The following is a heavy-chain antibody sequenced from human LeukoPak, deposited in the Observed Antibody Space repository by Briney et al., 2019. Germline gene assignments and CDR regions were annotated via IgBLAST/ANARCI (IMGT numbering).Heavy chain of an antibody. Sequence: PSGTLSLTCAVSGGSISSSNWWSWVRQPPGKGLEWIGEIYHSESTNYNPSLKSRVTISIDKSKNQFSLKLSSVTAADTAVYYCASTKGGSSHEYFQHWGQGTLVTVSS. V-gene: IGHV4-4*02. CDR2: IYHSEST. D-gene: IGHD6-13*01. CDR1: GGSISSSNW. J-gene: IGHJ1*01. CDR3: ASTKGGSSHEYFQH.